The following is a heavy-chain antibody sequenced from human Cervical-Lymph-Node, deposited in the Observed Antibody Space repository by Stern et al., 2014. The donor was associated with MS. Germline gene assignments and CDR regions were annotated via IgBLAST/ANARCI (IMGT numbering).Heavy chain of an antibody. V-gene: IGHV4-30-2*01. CDR1: GGSISRGGYS. CDR3: ARSSTVTPNAFDI. Sequence: QLQLQESGSGLVKPSQTLSLTCAVSGGSISRGGYSWSWIRQPPGKGLEWIGYLFHSGSTYYHTSIKSRVTISVDRSKNQFSLKLSSVTAADTAVYYCARSSTVTPNAFDIWGQGTMVTVSS. D-gene: IGHD4-17*01. CDR2: LFHSGST. J-gene: IGHJ3*02.